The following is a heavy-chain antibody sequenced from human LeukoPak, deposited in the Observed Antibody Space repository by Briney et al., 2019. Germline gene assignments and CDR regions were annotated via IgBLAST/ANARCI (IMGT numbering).Heavy chain of an antibody. D-gene: IGHD3-22*01. Sequence: PSETLSLTCTVSGGSISSYYWSWIRQPPGKGLEWIGYIYYSGGTNYNPSLKSRVTISVDTSKNQFSLKLSSVTAADTAVYYCARLDYDSSGYNYWGQGTLVTVSS. J-gene: IGHJ4*02. CDR2: IYYSGGT. CDR1: GGSISSYY. V-gene: IGHV4-59*01. CDR3: ARLDYDSSGYNY.